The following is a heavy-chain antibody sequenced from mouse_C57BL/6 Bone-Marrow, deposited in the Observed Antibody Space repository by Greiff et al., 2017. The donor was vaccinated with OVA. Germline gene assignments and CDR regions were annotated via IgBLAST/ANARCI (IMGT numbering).Heavy chain of an antibody. V-gene: IGHV1-9*01. CDR3: VFITTVVAKDWYFDV. J-gene: IGHJ1*03. CDR1: GYTFTGYW. D-gene: IGHD1-1*01. CDR2: ILPGSGST. Sequence: QVQLQQSGAELMKPGASVKLSCKATGYTFTGYWIEWVKQRPGHGLEWIGEILPGSGSTNYKEKFKGKATFTADTSSNTAYMQLSSLTTDDSAIYYCVFITTVVAKDWYFDVWGTGTTVTVSS.